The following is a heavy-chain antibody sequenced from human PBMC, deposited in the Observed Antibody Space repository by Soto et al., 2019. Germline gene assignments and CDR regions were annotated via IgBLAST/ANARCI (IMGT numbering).Heavy chain of an antibody. V-gene: IGHV3-30-3*01. CDR2: ISYDGSSE. Sequence: QVQLVESGGGVVQPGRSLRLSGAASGLTFTNHARHWVRQAPGRGREWVAVISYDGSSEYYADSVKGRVTFARDNSKNTLFLPMDRLRPADTAVYYCARGASSADPHDGFDIWGQGKMVIVSS. J-gene: IGHJ3*02. CDR1: GLTFTNHA. CDR3: ARGASSADPHDGFDI. D-gene: IGHD2-2*01.